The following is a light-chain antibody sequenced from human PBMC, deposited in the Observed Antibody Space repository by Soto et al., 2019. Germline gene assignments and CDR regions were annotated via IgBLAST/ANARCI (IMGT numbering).Light chain of an antibody. J-gene: IGKJ1*01. Sequence: EIVLTQSPGTLSLSPGERVTLSCRASLTVSGNYLAWYQQKAGQAPRLVIYGASTRATGIPDRFSASGSRTDFTLTISRLEPEDFAVYYCQQYSQAPLTFGQGTKVEVK. CDR1: LTVSGNY. CDR2: GAS. V-gene: IGKV3-20*01. CDR3: QQYSQAPLT.